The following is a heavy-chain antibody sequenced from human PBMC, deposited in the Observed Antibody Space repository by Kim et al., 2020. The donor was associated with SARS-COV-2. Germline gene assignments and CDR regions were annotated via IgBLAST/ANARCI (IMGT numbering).Heavy chain of an antibody. CDR2: IRSKANSYAT. D-gene: IGHD5-18*01. Sequence: GGSLRLSCAASGFTFSGSAMHWVRQASGKGLEWVGRIRSKANSYATAYAASVKGRFTISRDDSKNTAYLQMNSLKTEDTAVYYCTSFQSSYGYNHWGQGTLVTVSS. J-gene: IGHJ4*02. CDR3: TSFQSSYGYNH. CDR1: GFTFSGSA. V-gene: IGHV3-73*01.